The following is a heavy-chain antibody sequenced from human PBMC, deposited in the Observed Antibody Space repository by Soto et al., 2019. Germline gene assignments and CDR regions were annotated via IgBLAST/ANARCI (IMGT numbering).Heavy chain of an antibody. J-gene: IGHJ5*02. CDR2: INPNSGGT. CDR3: AREVYSGSLTGFDP. V-gene: IGHV1-2*04. CDR1: GYTFTGYY. Sequence: VKVSCKASGYTFTGYYMHWVRQAPGQGLEWMGWINPNSGGTNYAQKFQGWVTMTRDTSISTAYMELSRLRSDDTAVYYCAREVYSGSLTGFDPWGQGTLVTVSS. D-gene: IGHD1-26*01.